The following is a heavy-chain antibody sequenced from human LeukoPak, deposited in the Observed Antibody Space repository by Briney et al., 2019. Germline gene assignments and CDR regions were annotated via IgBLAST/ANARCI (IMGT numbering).Heavy chain of an antibody. Sequence: ASVKVSCKASGYTFTSYGISWVRQAPGQGLEWMGWISAYNGNTNYAQKLQGRVTMTTDTSTSTAYMELRSLRSEDTAVYYCARAGADDYSSSWYYFDYWGRGTLVTVSS. V-gene: IGHV1-18*01. CDR2: ISAYNGNT. CDR3: ARAGADDYSSSWYYFDY. D-gene: IGHD6-13*01. J-gene: IGHJ4*02. CDR1: GYTFTSYG.